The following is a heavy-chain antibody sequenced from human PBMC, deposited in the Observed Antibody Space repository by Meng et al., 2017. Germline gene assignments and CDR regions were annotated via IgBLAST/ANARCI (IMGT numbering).Heavy chain of an antibody. J-gene: IGHJ4*02. CDR3: ARDLSTAATYYFDY. Sequence: SETLSLTCTVSGGSISSSSYYWGWIRQPPGKGLEWIGSIYYSGSTYYNPSLKSRVTISVDTSKNQFSLKLSSVTDADTAVYYCARDLSTAATYYFDYWGQGTLVTVSS. CDR1: GGSISSSSYY. V-gene: IGHV4-39*07. CDR2: IYYSGST. D-gene: IGHD2-15*01.